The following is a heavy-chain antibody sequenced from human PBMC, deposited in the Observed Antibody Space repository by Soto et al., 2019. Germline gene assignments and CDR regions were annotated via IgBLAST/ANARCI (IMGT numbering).Heavy chain of an antibody. J-gene: IGHJ4*02. CDR3: ARDRGGRYAYYFDY. D-gene: IGHD1-26*01. Sequence: QVQLVESGGGVVQPGRSLRLSCAASEFTFSSYGMHWVRQAPGKGLEWVAVIWYDGSDKYYADSVKGRFTISRDNSKNTLYLQMNSLRAEDTAVYYCARDRGGRYAYYFDYWGQGTLVTVSS. V-gene: IGHV3-33*01. CDR1: EFTFSSYG. CDR2: IWYDGSDK.